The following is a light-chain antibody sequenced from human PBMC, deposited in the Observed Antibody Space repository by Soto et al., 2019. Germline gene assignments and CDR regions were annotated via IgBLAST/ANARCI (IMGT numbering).Light chain of an antibody. J-gene: IGKJ1*01. Sequence: DIQMTQSPSILSASVGDRVTITCRASQNIRSWLAWYQQKPGKVPKLLICEASDLESGVPSRFSGSGSGTEFTLTINSLQPDDSATYYYQHYYTYPWTFGQGTKVEI. V-gene: IGKV1-5*01. CDR3: QHYYTYPWT. CDR2: EAS. CDR1: QNIRSW.